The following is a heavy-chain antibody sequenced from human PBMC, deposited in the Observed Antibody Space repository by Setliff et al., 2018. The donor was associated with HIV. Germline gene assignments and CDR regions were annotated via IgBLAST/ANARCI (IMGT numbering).Heavy chain of an antibody. CDR2: INSDGSSI. D-gene: IGHD3-3*01. Sequence: GGSLRLSCAASGFIFSNYWMHWVRQAPGKGLVWVSRINSDGSSISYADSVKGRFTISRDGSKNMIFLQMNSLRVDDTAVYYCARGRVLEWLLNHWGQGTRVTVSS. CDR1: GFIFSNYW. J-gene: IGHJ4*02. CDR3: ARGRVLEWLLNH. V-gene: IGHV3-74*01.